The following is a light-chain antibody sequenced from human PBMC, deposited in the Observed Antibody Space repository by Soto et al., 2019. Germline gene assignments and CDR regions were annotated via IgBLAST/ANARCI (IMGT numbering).Light chain of an antibody. CDR1: QDVSRY. Sequence: QLTQSPSSLSASVGDRVTITCRASQDVSRYLAWYQQKAGKAPKLLIYGASTLQSGVPSRFSGFGSGTEFTLTISSLQPEDFATYYCQQSFFTPPITFGQGTRLEIK. CDR3: QQSFFTPPIT. CDR2: GAS. V-gene: IGKV1-9*01. J-gene: IGKJ5*01.